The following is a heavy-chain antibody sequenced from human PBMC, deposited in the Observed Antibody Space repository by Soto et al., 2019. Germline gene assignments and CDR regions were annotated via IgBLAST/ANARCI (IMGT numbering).Heavy chain of an antibody. CDR3: AVVTFGGVIPNDY. Sequence: SETLSLTCTVSGGSISTDHYHWTWIRQTPGKGLEWIGYIHYSGSIKSNPSLQSRVSISVDTSKNLFSLRLASVTAADTAVYYCAVVTFGGVIPNDYWGQGTLVTVSS. CDR1: GGSISTDHYH. CDR2: IHYSGSI. V-gene: IGHV4-30-4*02. J-gene: IGHJ4*02. D-gene: IGHD3-16*02.